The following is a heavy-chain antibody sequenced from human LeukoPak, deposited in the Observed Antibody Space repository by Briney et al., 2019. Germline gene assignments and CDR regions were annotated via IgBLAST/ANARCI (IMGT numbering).Heavy chain of an antibody. Sequence: PGRSLRLSCAASGFTFSSCGMHWVRQAPGKGLEWVAVISYDGSNKYYADSVKGRFTISRDNSKNTLYLQMNSLRAEDTAVYYCAKAMTTVPTGVDYWGQGTLVTVSS. D-gene: IGHD4-17*01. J-gene: IGHJ4*02. CDR1: GFTFSSCG. CDR2: ISYDGSNK. V-gene: IGHV3-30*18. CDR3: AKAMTTVPTGVDY.